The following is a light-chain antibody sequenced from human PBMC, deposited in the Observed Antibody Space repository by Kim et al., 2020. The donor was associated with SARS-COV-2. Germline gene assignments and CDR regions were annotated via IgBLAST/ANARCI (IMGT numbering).Light chain of an antibody. V-gene: IGKV1-39*01. CDR2: GAS. J-gene: IGKJ2*01. Sequence: ASLGHRVIITCRASQSFTNYLNWYQQRPGKAPKLLIYGASNLQSGVPSRFSGGGSGTEFTLTISSLQAEDFATYYCQQSFSSPPYTFGQGTKLEI. CDR1: QSFTNY. CDR3: QQSFSSPPYT.